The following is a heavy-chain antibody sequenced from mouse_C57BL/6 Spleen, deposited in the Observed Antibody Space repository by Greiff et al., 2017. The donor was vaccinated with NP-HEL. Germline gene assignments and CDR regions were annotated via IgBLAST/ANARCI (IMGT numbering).Heavy chain of an antibody. CDR3: ASLYYDYDAWFAY. D-gene: IGHD2-4*01. CDR2: ISYDGSN. V-gene: IGHV3-6*01. J-gene: IGHJ3*01. CDR1: GYSITSGYY. Sequence: EVKLQESGPGLVKPSQSLSLTCSVTGYSITSGYYWNWIRQFPGNKLEWMGYISYDGSNNYNPSLKNRISITRDTSKNQFFLKLNSVTTEDTATYYCASLYYDYDAWFAYWGQGTLVTVSA.